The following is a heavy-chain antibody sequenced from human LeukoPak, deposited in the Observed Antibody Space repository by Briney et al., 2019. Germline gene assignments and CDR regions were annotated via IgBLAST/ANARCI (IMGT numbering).Heavy chain of an antibody. D-gene: IGHD2-2*01. CDR1: GYTFTSYY. Sequence: ASVKVSCKASGYTFTSYYMHWVRQAPGQGLEWMGIVNPSGGSTSYAQKFQGRVTMTRDMSTSTVYMELSSLRSEDTAVYYCARSPYCSSTSCPSGWFDPWGQGTLVTVSS. CDR3: ARSPYCSSTSCPSGWFDP. CDR2: VNPSGGST. J-gene: IGHJ5*02. V-gene: IGHV1-46*01.